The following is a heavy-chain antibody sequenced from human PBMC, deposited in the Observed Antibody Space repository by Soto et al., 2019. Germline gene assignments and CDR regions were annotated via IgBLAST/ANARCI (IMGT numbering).Heavy chain of an antibody. CDR2: IIPIFGTS. D-gene: IGHD6-13*01. CDR1: GGTFSSYA. CDR3: ARPLTQQQVWYCGMDV. Sequence: QVQLVQSGAEVKKPGSSVKVSCKASGGTFSSYAINWVRQAPGQGLEWMGGIIPIFGTSNYAQKFQGRVTITEDESTSTAHMELSGVRSADSAVYYCARPLTQQQVWYCGMDVWGEGTTVTVSS. V-gene: IGHV1-69*01. J-gene: IGHJ6*04.